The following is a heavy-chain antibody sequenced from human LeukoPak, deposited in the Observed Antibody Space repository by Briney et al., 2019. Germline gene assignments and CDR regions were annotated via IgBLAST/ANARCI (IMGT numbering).Heavy chain of an antibody. CDR2: IIPIFGTA. J-gene: IGHJ5*02. CDR1: GGTFSSYA. D-gene: IGHD3-16*02. V-gene: IGHV1-69*13. CDR3: ARDNSVGDIAWWFDP. Sequence: SVKVSCKASGGTFSSYAISWVRQAPGQGLKWMGGIIPIFGTANYAQKFQGRVTITADESTSTDYMELSSLRSEDTAVYYCARDNSVGDIAWWFDPWGQGTLVTVSS.